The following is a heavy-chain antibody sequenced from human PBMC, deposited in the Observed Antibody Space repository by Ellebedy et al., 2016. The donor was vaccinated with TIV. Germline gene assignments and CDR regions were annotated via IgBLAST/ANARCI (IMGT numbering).Heavy chain of an antibody. V-gene: IGHV6-1*01. D-gene: IGHD1-1*01. CDR2: TYYRSKWNN. Sequence: SETLSLTCAIISGDSVSSDSASWNWIRQSPSRGLEWLGRTYYRSKWNNDYAVSVKSRIIINPDTSKNQFSLQLNSVTPEDTAVYYCARDSQLEPGYFEFWGQGTLVTVSS. J-gene: IGHJ4*02. CDR3: ARDSQLEPGYFEF. CDR1: GDSVSSDSAS.